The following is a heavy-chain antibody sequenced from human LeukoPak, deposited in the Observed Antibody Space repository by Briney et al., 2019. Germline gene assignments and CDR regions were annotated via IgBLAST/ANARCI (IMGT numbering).Heavy chain of an antibody. CDR1: GGSISSSSYY. D-gene: IGHD6-19*01. Sequence: PSETLSLTCTVSGGSISSSSYYWGWIRQPPGKGLEWIGSIYYSGSTYYNPSLKSRVTISVDTSKNQFSLKLSSVTAADTAVYYCASKAVAAYWYFDLWGRGTLVTVSS. CDR3: ASKAVAAYWYFDL. V-gene: IGHV4-39*07. J-gene: IGHJ2*01. CDR2: IYYSGST.